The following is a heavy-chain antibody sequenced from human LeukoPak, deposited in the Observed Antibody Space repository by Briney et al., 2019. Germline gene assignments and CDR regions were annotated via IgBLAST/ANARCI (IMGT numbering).Heavy chain of an antibody. CDR2: ISAGPSSI. Sequence: GGSLRLSCAASGFTFSYYSMNWVRQARGGGLGWVLSISAGPSSIYFEASVKGRFAISRDNAKNSLYLQMTSLRAEYTAVYYCGREGGYCYGATCRYFDYWGEGRLVTVSS. D-gene: IGHD2-15*01. CDR3: GREGGYCYGATCRYFDY. V-gene: IGHV3-21*01. J-gene: IGHJ4*02. CDR1: GFTFSYYS.